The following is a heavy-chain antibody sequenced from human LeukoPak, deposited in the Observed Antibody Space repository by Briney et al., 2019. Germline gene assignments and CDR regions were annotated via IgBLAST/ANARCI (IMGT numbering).Heavy chain of an antibody. CDR2: IYSGGGT. CDR1: GITVSTNY. CDR3: ARLHYDVLTGPFDY. D-gene: IGHD3-9*01. Sequence: PGGSLRLSCAASGITVSTNYMSWVRQAPGKGLEWVSIIYSGGGTYYADSVKGRFTIPRENSKNTLWLQMNSLRAEDTAVYYCARLHYDVLTGPFDYWGQGTLVTVSS. V-gene: IGHV3-66*04. J-gene: IGHJ4*02.